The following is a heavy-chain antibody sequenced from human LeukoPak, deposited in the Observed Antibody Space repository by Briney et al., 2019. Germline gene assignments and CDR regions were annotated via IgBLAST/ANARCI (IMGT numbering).Heavy chain of an antibody. Sequence: GGSLRLSCAASGFPFSAYAMSWVRQAPGKGLEWVSGIRGSGETTYYAESVKGRFTINRDNSKNTVYLQMNSLRAEDTALYYCAKDLSSGTGRGFDYWGQGTLVTVSS. CDR2: IRGSGETT. CDR1: GFPFSAYA. J-gene: IGHJ4*02. D-gene: IGHD3/OR15-3a*01. V-gene: IGHV3-23*01. CDR3: AKDLSSGTGRGFDY.